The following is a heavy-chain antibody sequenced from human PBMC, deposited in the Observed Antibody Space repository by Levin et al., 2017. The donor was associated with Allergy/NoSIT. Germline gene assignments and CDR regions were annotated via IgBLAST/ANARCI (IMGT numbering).Heavy chain of an antibody. J-gene: IGHJ4*02. Sequence: SETLSLTCTVSGGSISSSSYYWGWIRQPPGKGLEWIGNIYYSGSTYYNPSLKSRVTISVDTSKNQFSLKLSSVTAADTAVYYCARHRPVVIAAAASFDYWGQGTLVTVSS. D-gene: IGHD6-13*01. CDR1: GGSISSSSYY. V-gene: IGHV4-39*01. CDR2: IYYSGST. CDR3: ARHRPVVIAAAASFDY.